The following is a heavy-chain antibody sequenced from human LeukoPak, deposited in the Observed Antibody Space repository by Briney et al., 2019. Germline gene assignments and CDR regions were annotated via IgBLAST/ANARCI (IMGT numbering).Heavy chain of an antibody. CDR2: ISSDGRST. Sequence: GGSLRLSCAASGFTFSTYWMHWVRQAPGKGLVWVSGISSDGRSTTYADSVKGRFTISRDNAKNTLYLEVSSLRVEDTAVYYCATNAATVAAGNFFDYWGQGTLVTVSS. CDR3: ATNAATVAAGNFFDY. V-gene: IGHV3-74*01. CDR1: GFTFSTYW. D-gene: IGHD6-13*01. J-gene: IGHJ4*02.